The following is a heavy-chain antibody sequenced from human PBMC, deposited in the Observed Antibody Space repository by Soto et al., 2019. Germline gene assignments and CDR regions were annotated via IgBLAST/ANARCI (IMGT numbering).Heavy chain of an antibody. D-gene: IGHD6-13*01. V-gene: IGHV4-30-4*08. J-gene: IGHJ3*02. CDR2: IYYSGNT. CDR3: ARARYGSTWYEAFDI. CDR1: GGSISDTSYY. Sequence: SETLSLTCTVSGGSISDTSYYWGWIRQPPGKGLEWIGYIYYSGNTYYNPSLKSRLTISLDTSKNQFSLKLSSVTAADTAVYYCARARYGSTWYEAFDIWGQGTMVT.